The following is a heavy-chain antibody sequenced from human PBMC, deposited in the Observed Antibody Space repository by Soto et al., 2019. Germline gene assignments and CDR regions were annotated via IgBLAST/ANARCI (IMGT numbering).Heavy chain of an antibody. CDR2: ISNVGGT. J-gene: IGHJ4*02. Sequence: PSATLSLTCTVSGYSISSSYWSGIRQPPGKGLEWIGYISNVGGTNYNPSLKSRVTISVDTSKNQFSLKLSSVTAADTAVYYCASGGESDDDHSSGYSSDCWGQATSLTLAS. V-gene: IGHV4-59*08. D-gene: IGHD3-22*01. CDR3: ASGGESDDDHSSGYSSDC. CDR1: GYSISSSY.